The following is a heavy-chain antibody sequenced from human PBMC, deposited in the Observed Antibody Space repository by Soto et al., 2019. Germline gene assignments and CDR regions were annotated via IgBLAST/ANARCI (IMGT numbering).Heavy chain of an antibody. CDR2: IYFSGTT. D-gene: IGHD3-22*01. CDR3: ARRDRSGFSSWLDT. Sequence: PSETLSLTCTVSGGSISSGDYYWSWIRQHPGKGLEWIGTIYFSGTTYYNPSLKSRVTISVDTSKNQFSLNLSSVTAADTAVYYCARRDRSGFSSWLDTWGQGTLVTVSS. J-gene: IGHJ5*02. CDR1: GGSISSGDYY. V-gene: IGHV4-31*03.